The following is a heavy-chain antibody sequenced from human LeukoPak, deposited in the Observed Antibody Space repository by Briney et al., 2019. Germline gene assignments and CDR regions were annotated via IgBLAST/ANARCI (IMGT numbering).Heavy chain of an antibody. V-gene: IGHV3-23*01. CDR1: GFIFSNYA. CDR2: IGGRDGGT. J-gene: IGHJ4*02. CDR3: VKGLYDILTGYPFDY. Sequence: PGGSLRLSCAASGFIFSNYAMSWVRQAPGEGLEWVSAIGGRDGGTYYADSVKGRFTVSRDNSKNTLYLQMSSLRAEDTAVYYCVKGLYDILTGYPFDYWGQGTLVTVSS. D-gene: IGHD3-9*01.